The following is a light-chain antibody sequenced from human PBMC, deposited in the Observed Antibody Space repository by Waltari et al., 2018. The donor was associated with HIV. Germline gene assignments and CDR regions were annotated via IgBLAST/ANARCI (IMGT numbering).Light chain of an antibody. CDR2: EDD. V-gene: IGLV6-57*02. J-gene: IGLJ3*02. Sequence: ILTQPHSVSESPGKTVIISCTGSSGSAASNYVQWYQLRPGNAPRTVIYEDDKRPSGVPDRFSGSIDGSSNSASLIISGLKPEDEGDYYCQSYDNSNWVFGGGTKLTV. CDR1: SGSAASNY. CDR3: QSYDNSNWV.